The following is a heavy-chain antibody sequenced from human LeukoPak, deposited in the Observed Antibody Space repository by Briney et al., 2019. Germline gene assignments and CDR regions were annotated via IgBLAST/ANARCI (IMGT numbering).Heavy chain of an antibody. CDR2: IYTSGST. J-gene: IGHJ4*02. V-gene: IGHV4-4*07. CDR1: GDSISGYY. Sequence: SETLSLTCTVSGDSISGYYWNWIRRPAGKGLEWIGRIYTSGSTNYNPSLKSRVTMSVDTSKNQFSLKLSSVTAADTAVYYCARGHQRYFDWLAYFDYWGQGTLVTVSS. CDR3: ARGHQRYFDWLAYFDY. D-gene: IGHD3-9*01.